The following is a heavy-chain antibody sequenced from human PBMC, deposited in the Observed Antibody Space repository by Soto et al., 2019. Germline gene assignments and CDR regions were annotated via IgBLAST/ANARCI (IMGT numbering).Heavy chain of an antibody. D-gene: IGHD6-19*01. CDR1: GFTFSSHA. V-gene: IGHV3-23*01. J-gene: IGHJ4*02. Sequence: EVQLLESGGGLVQPGGSLRLSCAVSGFTFSSHAMSWVRQAPGKGLECVSSITGSGDSTYYADSVKGRFTISRDKSKSTLYLQINSLRAEDTAVYYCATDLQFSGWLSAQTFDYWGQGTQVTVAS. CDR3: ATDLQFSGWLSAQTFDY. CDR2: ITGSGDST.